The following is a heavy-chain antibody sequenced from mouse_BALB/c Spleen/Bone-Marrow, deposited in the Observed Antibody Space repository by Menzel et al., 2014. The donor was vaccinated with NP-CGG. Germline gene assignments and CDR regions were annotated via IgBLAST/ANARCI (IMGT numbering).Heavy chain of an antibody. Sequence: QVQLQQSGAELVRPGVSVKISCKGSGYTFTDYAIHWVKQSHAKSLEWIGVISTYYGDASYNQKFKGKATMTVDKSSSTAYMELARLTSEDSAIYYCAREGGNFPWFAYWGQGTLVTVSA. J-gene: IGHJ3*01. V-gene: IGHV1S137*01. D-gene: IGHD2-1*01. CDR1: GYTFTDYA. CDR3: AREGGNFPWFAY. CDR2: ISTYYGDA.